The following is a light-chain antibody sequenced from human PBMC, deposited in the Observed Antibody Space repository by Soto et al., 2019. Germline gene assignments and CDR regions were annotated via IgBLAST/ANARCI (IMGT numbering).Light chain of an antibody. V-gene: IGKV1-39*01. CDR1: QSISRY. J-gene: IGKJ1*01. CDR3: QQNYRATPLT. CDR2: AAS. Sequence: DIQMTQSPSSLSASVGDRITITCRASQSISRYLNWYQHKPGKAPKLLINAASSLERGVPSRFSGGGSGTDFTLNISRLQPDDFSSYYCQQNYRATPLTFGQGTKVEVK.